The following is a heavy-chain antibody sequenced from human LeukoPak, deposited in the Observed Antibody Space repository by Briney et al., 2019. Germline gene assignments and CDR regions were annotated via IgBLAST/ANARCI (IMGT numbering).Heavy chain of an antibody. J-gene: IGHJ6*02. CDR1: GFTFSSYG. Sequence: GRSLRLSCAASGFTFSSYGMHWVRQAPGKGLEWVAVISYDGSNKYYADSVKGRFTISRDNSKNTLYLQMNSLRAEDTAVYYCAKDPRYCSSTSCYLHYYYYGTDVWGQGTTVTVSS. CDR3: AKDPRYCSSTSCYLHYYYYGTDV. V-gene: IGHV3-30*18. D-gene: IGHD2-2*01. CDR2: ISYDGSNK.